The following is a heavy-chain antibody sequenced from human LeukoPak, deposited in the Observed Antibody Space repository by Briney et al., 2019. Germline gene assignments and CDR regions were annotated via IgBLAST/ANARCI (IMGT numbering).Heavy chain of an antibody. J-gene: IGHJ3*02. CDR3: ARVWGEYRSSTSCFDAFDI. D-gene: IGHD2-2*01. CDR2: ISAYNGNT. V-gene: IGHV1-18*01. Sequence: ASVKVSCKASGYTFTSYGISWVRQAPGQGLEWMGWISAYNGNTNYAQKLQGRVTMTTDTSTSTAYMELSSLRSEDTAVYYCARVWGEYRSSTSCFDAFDIXGQGTMVTVSS. CDR1: GYTFTSYG.